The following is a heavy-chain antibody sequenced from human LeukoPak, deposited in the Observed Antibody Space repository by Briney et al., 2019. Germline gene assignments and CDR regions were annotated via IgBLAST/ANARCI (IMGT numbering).Heavy chain of an antibody. CDR1: GYTFTNYH. CDR2: ISAYNGNT. Sequence: GASVKVSCKASGYTFTNYHISWVRQAPEQGLEWLGWISAYNGNTNYAQKLQGRVTMTTDTSTSTAYMELRSLRSDDTARYYCARCRDIVVVPAANNRFDPRGQGTLVTVSS. CDR3: ARCRDIVVVPAANNRFDP. D-gene: IGHD2-2*01. V-gene: IGHV1-18*01. J-gene: IGHJ5*02.